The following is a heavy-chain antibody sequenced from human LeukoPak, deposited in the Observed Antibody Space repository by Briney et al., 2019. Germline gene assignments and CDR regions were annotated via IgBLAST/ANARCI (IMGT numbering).Heavy chain of an antibody. CDR2: ISGSGGST. CDR3: AKLDGSGWYRRHDAFDI. CDR1: GFTFSSYA. Sequence: SGGSLRLSCAASGFTFSSYAMSWPRQAPGKGLEWVSAISGSGGSTYYADSVKGRFTISRDNSKNTLSLQMNSLRAEDTAVYYCAKLDGSGWYRRHDAFDIWGQGTMVTVSS. D-gene: IGHD6-19*01. J-gene: IGHJ3*02. V-gene: IGHV3-23*01.